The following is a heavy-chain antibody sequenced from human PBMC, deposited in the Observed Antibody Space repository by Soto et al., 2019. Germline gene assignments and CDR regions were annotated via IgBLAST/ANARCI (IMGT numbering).Heavy chain of an antibody. J-gene: IGHJ3*02. Sequence: SLRLSCAASGFTFSSYWMHWVRQAPGKGLVWVSRINSDGSSTSYADSVKGRFTISRDNAKNTLYLQMNSLRAEDTAVYYCARPTTIFGPRDAFDIWGQGTMVTVSS. CDR1: GFTFSSYW. D-gene: IGHD3-3*01. V-gene: IGHV3-74*01. CDR2: INSDGSST. CDR3: ARPTTIFGPRDAFDI.